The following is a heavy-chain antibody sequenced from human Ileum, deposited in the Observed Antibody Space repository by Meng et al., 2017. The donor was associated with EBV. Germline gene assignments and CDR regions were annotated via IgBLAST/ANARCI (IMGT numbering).Heavy chain of an antibody. Sequence: QLPLQESGSGLLKPSQTLSLTCAVSGGSISSGGHSWSWIRQPPGKGLEWIGDIQHSGSTYYNPSLKSRVTISVDRSRNQFSLRLSSVTAADTAVYYCARAHPVVYFFDYWGQGTLVTVSS. D-gene: IGHD4-23*01. CDR3: ARAHPVVYFFDY. J-gene: IGHJ4*02. V-gene: IGHV4-30-2*01. CDR1: GGSISSGGHS. CDR2: IQHSGST.